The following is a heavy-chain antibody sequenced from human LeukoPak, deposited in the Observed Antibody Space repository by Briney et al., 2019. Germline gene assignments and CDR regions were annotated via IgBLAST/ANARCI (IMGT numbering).Heavy chain of an antibody. D-gene: IGHD3-16*02. Sequence: SETLSLTCAVYGGSFSGYYWSWIRQPPGKGLEWIGYISYSGSTNYNPSLKSRVTISVDTSKNQLSLKLNSVTAADTAVYYCARYIWGSYPTFEDYWGQGSLVTVSS. V-gene: IGHV4-59*01. CDR3: ARYIWGSYPTFEDY. J-gene: IGHJ4*02. CDR1: GGSFSGYY. CDR2: ISYSGST.